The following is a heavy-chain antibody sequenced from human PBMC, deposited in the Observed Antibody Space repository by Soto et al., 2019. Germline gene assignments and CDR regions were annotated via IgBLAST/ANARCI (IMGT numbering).Heavy chain of an antibody. J-gene: IGHJ4*02. D-gene: IGHD3-3*01. V-gene: IGHV1-18*01. CDR3: ARDPIYYDFWSGYYY. CDR1: GYTFTSYG. Sequence: ASVKVSCKASGYTFTSYGISWGRQAPGQGLEWMGWISASNGNTNYAQKLQGRVTMTTDTSTSTAYMELRSLRSDDTAVYYCARDPIYYDFWSGYYYWGQGTLVTVSS. CDR2: ISASNGNT.